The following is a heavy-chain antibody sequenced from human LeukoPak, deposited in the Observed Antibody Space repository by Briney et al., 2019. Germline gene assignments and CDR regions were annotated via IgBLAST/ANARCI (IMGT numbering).Heavy chain of an antibody. CDR1: GGSISSGDYY. V-gene: IGHV4-30-4*01. CDR2: MYYSGST. Sequence: SQTPSLTCTVSGGSISSGDYYWSWIRQPPGKGLEWIAYMYYSGSTYYNPSLKSRVTMSADTSKNQLSLKLSSVTAADTAVYYCARPYYYDSRIDPWGQGILVTVSS. CDR3: ARPYYYDSRIDP. J-gene: IGHJ5*02. D-gene: IGHD3-22*01.